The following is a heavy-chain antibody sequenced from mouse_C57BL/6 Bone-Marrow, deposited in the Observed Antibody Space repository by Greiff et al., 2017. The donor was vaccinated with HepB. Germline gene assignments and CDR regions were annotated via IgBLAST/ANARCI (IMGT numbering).Heavy chain of an antibody. CDR3: ARNPPYYRLRGWYFDV. Sequence: QVHLKQSGAELAKPGASVKLSCKASGYTFTSYWMHWVKQRPGQGLEWIGYINPSSGYTKYNQKFKDKATLTTDKSSSTAYMQLSSLTYEDSAVYYCARNPPYYRLRGWYFDVWGTGTTVTVSS. CDR2: INPSSGYT. J-gene: IGHJ1*03. V-gene: IGHV1-7*01. D-gene: IGHD2-12*01. CDR1: GYTFTSYW.